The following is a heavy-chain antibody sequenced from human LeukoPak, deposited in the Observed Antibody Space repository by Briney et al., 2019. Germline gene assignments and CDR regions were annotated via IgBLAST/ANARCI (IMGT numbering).Heavy chain of an antibody. D-gene: IGHD2/OR15-2a*01. J-gene: IGHJ6*03. Sequence: SETLSLTCAVYGGSFSGYYWSWIRQPPGKGLEWIGEINHSGSTNYNPSLKSRVTISADTSKNQFSLKLNSVTAADTAIYYCARQISDYYYYYMDVWGEGITVTVSS. V-gene: IGHV4-34*01. CDR1: GGSFSGYY. CDR3: ARQISDYYYYYMDV. CDR2: INHSGST.